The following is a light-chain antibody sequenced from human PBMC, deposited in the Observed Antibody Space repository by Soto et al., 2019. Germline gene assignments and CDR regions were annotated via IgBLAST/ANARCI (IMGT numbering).Light chain of an antibody. J-gene: IGKJ1*01. V-gene: IGKV1-13*02. CDR3: QQYNTFWT. Sequence: IQMTQSPSSLSASVGDRVTISCRASQGINDFLAWYQQKPGKAPKLLIYDASSLESGVPSRVSGSGSGTEFTLTISSLQPDDFATYYCQQYNTFWTFGPGTKVDIK. CDR1: QGINDF. CDR2: DAS.